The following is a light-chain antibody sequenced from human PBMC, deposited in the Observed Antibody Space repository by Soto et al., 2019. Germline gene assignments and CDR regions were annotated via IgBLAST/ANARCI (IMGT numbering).Light chain of an antibody. CDR1: QSISSSY. V-gene: IGKV3-20*01. Sequence: EIVLTQSPGTLSLSPGDRATLSCRVSQSISSSYLALAWYQQKPGQPPRLLIYAASSRATGIPDRFNGSGSGTNFTLTISRLEPEDFAVYYCQQHDSSPWTFGQGTKVELK. CDR3: QQHDSSPWT. J-gene: IGKJ1*01. CDR2: AAS.